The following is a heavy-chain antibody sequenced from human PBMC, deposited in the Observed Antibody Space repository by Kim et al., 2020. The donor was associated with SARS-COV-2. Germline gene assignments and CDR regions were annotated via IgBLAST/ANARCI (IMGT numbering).Heavy chain of an antibody. CDR2: ISDSGGST. Sequence: GGSLRLSCAASGFTLSNYGMNWVRQAPGKGLEWVSSISDSGGSTKYADSVKGRFTISRDSSKNTLYLQMSSLRAEDTAVYFCARGQVELTLILVAIFSSRDCFAYWGQGTRVTVSS. V-gene: IGHV3-23*01. J-gene: IGHJ4*02. CDR1: GFTLSNYG. CDR3: ARGQVELTLILVAIFSSRDCFAY. D-gene: IGHD3-22*01.